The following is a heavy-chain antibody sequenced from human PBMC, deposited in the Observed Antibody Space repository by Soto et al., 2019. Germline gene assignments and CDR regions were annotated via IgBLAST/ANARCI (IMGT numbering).Heavy chain of an antibody. CDR2: FDPEDGET. D-gene: IGHD2-15*01. V-gene: IGHV1-24*01. CDR3: ATRVKWWYQKRRDFDY. CDR1: GYTLTELS. J-gene: IGHJ4*02. Sequence: ASVKVSCKVSGYTLTELSMHWVRQAPGKGLEWMGGFDPEDGETIYAQKFQGRVTMTEDTSTDTAYMELSSLRSEDTAVYYCATRVKWWYQKRRDFDYWGQGTLVTVSS.